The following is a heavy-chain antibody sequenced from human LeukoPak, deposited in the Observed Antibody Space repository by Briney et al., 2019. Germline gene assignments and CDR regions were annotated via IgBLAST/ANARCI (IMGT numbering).Heavy chain of an antibody. Sequence: PGGSLRLSCAASGFTFDDYGMSWVRQAPGKGLEWVSGINWNGGSTGYADSVKGRFTISRDNAKNSLYLQMNSLRAEDTALYHCAGEVWGNQAFDIWGQGAMVTVSS. J-gene: IGHJ3*02. CDR1: GFTFDDYG. D-gene: IGHD7-27*01. CDR3: AGEVWGNQAFDI. V-gene: IGHV3-20*01. CDR2: INWNGGST.